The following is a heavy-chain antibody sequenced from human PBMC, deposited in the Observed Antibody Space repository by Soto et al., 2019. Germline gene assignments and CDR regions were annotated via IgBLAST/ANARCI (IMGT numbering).Heavy chain of an antibody. Sequence: QVQLQESGPGLLKPSETLSLTCTVSGDSVSSGGYYWTWIRQPPGKGLEWIGFIAYTGSTHYNPALKCRVPISVDTSNNQFSLKLTSVTAADTAVYYCARYYPGGLPKAAWGQGTLVSVSS. D-gene: IGHD1-26*01. V-gene: IGHV4-61*08. CDR2: IAYTGST. CDR3: ARYYPGGLPKAA. J-gene: IGHJ5*02. CDR1: GDSVSSGGYY.